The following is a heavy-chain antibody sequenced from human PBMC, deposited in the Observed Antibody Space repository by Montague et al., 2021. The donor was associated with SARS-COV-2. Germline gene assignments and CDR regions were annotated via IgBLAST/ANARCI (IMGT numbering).Heavy chain of an antibody. CDR3: AKGRYSAYVLDY. V-gene: IGHV3-23*03. D-gene: IGHD5-18*01. Sequence: SLRLSCAASGFTFNSYSMSWVRQSPGKGLEWVSVIYSGDRGTYYADAVKGRFTISRDNSKNTLYLQMHSLRAKDTAKYYCAKGRYSAYVLDYWGQGTQVTVSS. J-gene: IGHJ4*02. CDR1: GFTFNSYS. CDR2: IYSGDRGT.